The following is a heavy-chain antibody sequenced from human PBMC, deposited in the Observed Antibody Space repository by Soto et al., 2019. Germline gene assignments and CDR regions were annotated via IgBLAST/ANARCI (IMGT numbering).Heavy chain of an antibody. V-gene: IGHV2-5*02. CDR2: IYWDDDK. CDR1: GFSLSTSGVG. J-gene: IGHJ6*02. D-gene: IGHD5-12*01. Sequence: QITLKESGPTLVKPTQTLTLTCTFSGFSLSTSGVGVGWIRQPPGKALEWLALIYWDDDKRYSPSLKSRLTLTKDTSKNQVVLTMTNMDPVDTATYYCAHTRIHSGYDFFRYYYYGMDVWGQGTTVTVSS. CDR3: AHTRIHSGYDFFRYYYYGMDV.